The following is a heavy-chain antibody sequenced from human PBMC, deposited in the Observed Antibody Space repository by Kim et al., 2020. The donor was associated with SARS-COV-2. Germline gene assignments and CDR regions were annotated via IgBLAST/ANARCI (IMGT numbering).Heavy chain of an antibody. Sequence: DSVRGRFTISRDNSKNTLDLQMNSLRAEDTAVYYCARLDHTGRGSLDAIDIWGQGTMVTVSS. D-gene: IGHD2-8*02. J-gene: IGHJ3*02. V-gene: IGHV3-30*07. CDR3: ARLDHTGRGSLDAIDI.